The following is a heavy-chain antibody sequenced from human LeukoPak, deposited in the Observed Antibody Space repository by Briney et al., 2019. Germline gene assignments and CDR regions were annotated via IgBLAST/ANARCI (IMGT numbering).Heavy chain of an antibody. CDR3: ASYGSETGWFDP. Sequence: PSETLSLTCTVSGGSISSYYWSWIRQPPGKGLEWIGYIYYSGSTNYNPSLKSRVTISVDTSKNQFSLKLSSVTAADTAVYYCASYGSETGWFDPWGQGTLVTVSS. D-gene: IGHD3-10*01. V-gene: IGHV4-59*12. CDR2: IYYSGST. CDR1: GGSISSYY. J-gene: IGHJ5*02.